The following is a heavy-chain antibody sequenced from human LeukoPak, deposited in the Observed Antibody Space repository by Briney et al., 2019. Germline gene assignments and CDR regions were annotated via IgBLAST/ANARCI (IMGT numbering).Heavy chain of an antibody. Sequence: SETLSLTCTVSSGSISTSNYYWGWVRQPPGKALEWIGNIFYSGSTYYSPSLKSRVTISLDTSRNQFSLKLSSVTAADTAVYYCARSPGGALNWFDPWHQGTLVTVSS. V-gene: IGHV4-39*01. CDR2: IFYSGST. D-gene: IGHD1-1*01. J-gene: IGHJ5*02. CDR1: SGSISTSNYY. CDR3: ARSPGGALNWFDP.